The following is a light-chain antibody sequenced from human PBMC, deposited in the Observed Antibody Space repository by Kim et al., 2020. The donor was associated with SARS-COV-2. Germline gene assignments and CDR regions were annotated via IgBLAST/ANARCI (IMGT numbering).Light chain of an antibody. CDR3: QSYDNSLNDKV. CDR1: SSSIGAGSH. Sequence: WFSIVCTGTSSSIGAGSHVHCHHHVPGTVPKPLLYANTNRPSGVPDRFSGSKSGTSASLAITGLQPEDEGDYYCQSYDNSLNDKVFGGGTKLTVL. V-gene: IGLV1-40*01. J-gene: IGLJ2*01. CDR2: ANT.